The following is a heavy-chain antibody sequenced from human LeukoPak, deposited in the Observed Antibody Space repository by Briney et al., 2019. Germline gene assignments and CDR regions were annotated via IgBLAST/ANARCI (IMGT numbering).Heavy chain of an antibody. CDR2: ISYDGSNK. CDR3: ARDNGYYYDSSGYYYVPTLDY. V-gene: IGHV3-30-3*01. D-gene: IGHD3-22*01. CDR1: EFTFSSYA. J-gene: IGHJ4*02. Sequence: PGGSLRLSCAASEFTFSSYAMHWVRQAPGKGLEWVAVISYDGSNKYYADSVKGRFTISRDNSKNTLYLQMNSLRAEDTAVYYCARDNGYYYDSSGYYYVPTLDYWGQGTLVTVSS.